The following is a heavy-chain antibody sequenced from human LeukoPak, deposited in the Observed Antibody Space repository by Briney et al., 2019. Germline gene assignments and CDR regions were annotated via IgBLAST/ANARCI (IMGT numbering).Heavy chain of an antibody. CDR2: ITASSGGT. Sequence: GGSLRLSCAASGFPFSSYAMGWVRQAPRKGLEWVSAITASSGGTYYADSVKGRFTISRDNSKNTLYLQINSLRAEDAAIYCCAKIRFYYDSSFDYWYFDLWDRGTLVTVSS. V-gene: IGHV3-23*01. CDR1: GFPFSSYA. J-gene: IGHJ2*01. D-gene: IGHD3-22*01. CDR3: AKIRFYYDSSFDYWYFDL.